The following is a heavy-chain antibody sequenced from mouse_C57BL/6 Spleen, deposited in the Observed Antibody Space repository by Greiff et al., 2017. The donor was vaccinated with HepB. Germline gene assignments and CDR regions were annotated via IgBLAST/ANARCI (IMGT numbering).Heavy chain of an antibody. Sequence: VQLQQPGAELVMPGASVKLSCKASGYTFTSYWMHWVKQRPGQGLEWIGEIDPSDSYTNYNQKFKGKSTLTVDKSSSTAYMQLSSLTSEDSAVYYCARFYDYDGDYYAMDYWGQGTSVTVSS. CDR2: IDPSDSYT. J-gene: IGHJ4*01. CDR3: ARFYDYDGDYYAMDY. V-gene: IGHV1-69*01. D-gene: IGHD2-4*01. CDR1: GYTFTSYW.